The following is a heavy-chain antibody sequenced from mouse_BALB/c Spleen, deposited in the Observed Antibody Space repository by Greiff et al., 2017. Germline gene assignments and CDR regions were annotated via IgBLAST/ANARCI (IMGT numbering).Heavy chain of an antibody. Sequence: EVKLVESGGGLVKPGGSLKLSFAASGFTFSSYAMSWVRQSPEKRLEWVAEISSGGSYTYYPDTVTGRFTISRDNAKNTLYLEMSSLRSEDTAMYYCARDWGLRRYAMDYWGQGTSVTVSS. CDR2: ISSGGSYT. CDR1: GFTFSSYA. D-gene: IGHD2-2*01. V-gene: IGHV5-9-4*01. CDR3: ARDWGLRRYAMDY. J-gene: IGHJ4*01.